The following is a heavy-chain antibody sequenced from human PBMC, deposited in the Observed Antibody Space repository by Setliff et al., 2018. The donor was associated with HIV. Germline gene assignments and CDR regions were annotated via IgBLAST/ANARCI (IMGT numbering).Heavy chain of an antibody. CDR3: ARARGIITTFDY. CDR1: GYTFNDNY. J-gene: IGHJ4*02. D-gene: IGHD3-22*01. Sequence: ASVKVSCKASGYTFNDNYIHWVRQAPGQGLEWMGRISPDIGDTNYAQMFHGRVTMTRDTSISTAYMELSSLKSDDTAVYYCARARGIITTFDYWGQGTLVTVSS. CDR2: ISPDIGDT. V-gene: IGHV1-2*06.